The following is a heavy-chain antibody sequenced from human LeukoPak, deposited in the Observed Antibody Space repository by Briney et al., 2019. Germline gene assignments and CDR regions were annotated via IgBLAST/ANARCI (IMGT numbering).Heavy chain of an antibody. V-gene: IGHV3-7*01. D-gene: IGHD4-17*01. CDR1: GFTFSSYW. CDR3: ARGQTTVTPRGYFDY. Sequence: GGSLRLSCTASGFTFSSYWMSWVRQAPGKGPEWVANIKQDGGKKYYVDSVKGRFTLSRDNAKNPLYLQMNSLRAEDTAVYYCARGQTTVTPRGYFDYWGQGTLVTVSS. CDR2: IKQDGGKK. J-gene: IGHJ4*02.